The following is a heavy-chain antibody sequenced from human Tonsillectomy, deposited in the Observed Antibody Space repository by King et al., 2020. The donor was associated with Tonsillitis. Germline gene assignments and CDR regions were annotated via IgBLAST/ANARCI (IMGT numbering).Heavy chain of an antibody. V-gene: IGHV4-34*01. CDR3: ARGGMSSGRD. CDR1: GGSFSGYY. Sequence: VQLQQWGAGLLKPSETLSLTCAVYGGSFSGYYWSWIRQPPGKGLEWIGEINHSGSTNYNPSLKSRVTISVDTSKKQISLKLRSVTAADTAVYYCARGGMSSGRDWGQGTLVTVSS. J-gene: IGHJ4*02. D-gene: IGHD3-10*01. CDR2: INHSGST.